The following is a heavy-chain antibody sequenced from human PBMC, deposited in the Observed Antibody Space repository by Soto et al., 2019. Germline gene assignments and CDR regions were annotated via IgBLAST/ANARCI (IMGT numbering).Heavy chain of an antibody. CDR2: IMPIFGSA. CDR3: ARQFDSDTSGYYYAY. D-gene: IGHD3-22*01. J-gene: IGHJ4*02. CDR1: GGTFSTNT. V-gene: IGHV1-69*13. Sequence: SVKVSCKASGGTFSTNTISWVRQAPGQGLEWVGGIMPIFGSADYAQKFQGRVTITADEKTRKVYMELSSLRSEDTAVYYCARQFDSDTSGYYYAYWGQGTLVTVSS.